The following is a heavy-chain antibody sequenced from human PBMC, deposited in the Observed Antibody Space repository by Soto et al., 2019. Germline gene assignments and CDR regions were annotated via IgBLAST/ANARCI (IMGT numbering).Heavy chain of an antibody. CDR1: GFTFSTYG. D-gene: IGHD3-10*01. CDR2: ISSSSSYI. CDR3: ARTYYYGSGSYYNLDY. Sequence: GGSLRLSCAASGFTFSTYGMSWVRQAPGKGLEWVSSISSSSSYIYYADSVKGRFTISRDNAKNSLYLQMNSLRAEDTAVYYCARTYYYGSGSYYNLDYWGQGTLVTVSS. J-gene: IGHJ4*02. V-gene: IGHV3-21*01.